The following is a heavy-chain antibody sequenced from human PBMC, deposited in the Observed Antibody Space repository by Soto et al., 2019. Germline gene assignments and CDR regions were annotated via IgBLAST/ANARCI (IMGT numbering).Heavy chain of an antibody. Sequence: SGPTLVNPTQTLTLTCTFSGFSLSTSGMRVSWIRQPPGKALEWLARIDWDDDKFYSTSLKTRLTISKDTSKNQVVLTMTNMDPVDTATYYCARSTARHDAFDIWGQGTMVTVSS. CDR1: GFSLSTSGMR. D-gene: IGHD6-6*01. V-gene: IGHV2-70*04. CDR2: IDWDDDK. CDR3: ARSTARHDAFDI. J-gene: IGHJ3*02.